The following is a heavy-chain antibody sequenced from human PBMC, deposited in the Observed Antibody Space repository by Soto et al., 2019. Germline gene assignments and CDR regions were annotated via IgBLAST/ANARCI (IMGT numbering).Heavy chain of an antibody. CDR2: IIPIFGTA. CDR3: ASSVAGLYNWFDT. Sequence: GASVKVSCKASGGTFSSYAISWVRQAPGQGLEWMGGIIPIFGTANYAQKFQGRVTITADKSTSTAYMELSSLRSEDTAVYYCASSVAGLYNWFDTWGQGTLVTVSS. V-gene: IGHV1-69*06. CDR1: GGTFSSYA. J-gene: IGHJ5*02. D-gene: IGHD6-19*01.